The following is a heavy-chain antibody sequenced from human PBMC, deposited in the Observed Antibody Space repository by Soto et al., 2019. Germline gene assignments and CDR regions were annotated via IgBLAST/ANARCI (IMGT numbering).Heavy chain of an antibody. CDR1: GGSISIGGYY. Sequence: QVQLQESGPGLVKPSQTLSLTCTVSGGSISIGGYYWNWIRQHPGKGLEWIGYIYYSGSTYYNPSLXRXXTISVDTSKNQFSLKLSSVTAADTAVYYCARSVFPWGQGTLVTVSS. CDR3: ARSVFP. CDR2: IYYSGST. J-gene: IGHJ5*02. V-gene: IGHV4-31*03.